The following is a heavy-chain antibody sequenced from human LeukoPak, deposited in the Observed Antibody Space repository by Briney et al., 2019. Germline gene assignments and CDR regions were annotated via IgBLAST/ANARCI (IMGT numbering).Heavy chain of an antibody. CDR1: GFTFSSYA. CDR2: ISSNGGST. J-gene: IGHJ6*02. V-gene: IGHV3-64*01. CDR3: ARAEMDV. Sequence: PGGSLRLSCAASGFTFSSYAMHWVRQAPGKGLEYVSAISSNGGSTYYANSVKGRFTISRDNSKNTLYLQMGSLRAEDMAVYYCARAEMDVWGQGTTVTVSS.